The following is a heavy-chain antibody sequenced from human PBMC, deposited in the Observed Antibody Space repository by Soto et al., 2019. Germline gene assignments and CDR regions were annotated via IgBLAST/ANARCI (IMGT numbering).Heavy chain of an antibody. V-gene: IGHV1-18*01. CDR2: ISAYNGNT. J-gene: IGHJ5*02. D-gene: IGHD3-10*01. CDR3: ARGVGSGSYYNKYNWFDP. Sequence: ASVKVSCKASGYTFTSYCISWVRQAPGQGLEWMGWISAYNGNTNYAQKLQGRVTMTTDTSTSTAYMGLRSLRSDDTAVYYCARGVGSGSYYNKYNWFDPWGQGTLVTVSS. CDR1: GYTFTSYC.